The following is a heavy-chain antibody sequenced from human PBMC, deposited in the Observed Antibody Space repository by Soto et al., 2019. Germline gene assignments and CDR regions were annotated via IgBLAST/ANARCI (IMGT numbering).Heavy chain of an antibody. D-gene: IGHD1-20*01. CDR2: IYYTGRT. CDR1: GGTISSWY. Sequence: PSETLSLTCTVSGGTISSWYWSWIRQHPGRGLEWIGYIYYTGRTYYNPSLESRVTFSVDTSKNQFSLKLSSVTAADTAVYYCARYKSNYYYGMDVWGQGTTVTVSS. J-gene: IGHJ6*02. CDR3: ARYKSNYYYGMDV. V-gene: IGHV4-59*01.